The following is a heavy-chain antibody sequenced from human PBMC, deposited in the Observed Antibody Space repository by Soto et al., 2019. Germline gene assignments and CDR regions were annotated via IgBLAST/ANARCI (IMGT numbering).Heavy chain of an antibody. D-gene: IGHD6-13*01. Sequence: SDTLSLTCTVSGGSISSYYWSWIRQPPGKGLEWIGYIYYSGSTNYNPSLKSRVTISVDTSKNQFSLKLSSVTSADTAVYYCARDYSSTNWFDPWGQGTLVTVSS. J-gene: IGHJ5*02. CDR1: GGSISSYY. V-gene: IGHV4-59*01. CDR2: IYYSGST. CDR3: ARDYSSTNWFDP.